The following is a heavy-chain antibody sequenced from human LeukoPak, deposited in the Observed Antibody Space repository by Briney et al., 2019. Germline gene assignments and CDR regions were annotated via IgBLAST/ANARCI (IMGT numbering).Heavy chain of an antibody. Sequence: ASVKVSCKASGYTFTGYYMHWVRQAPGQGLEWMGGIIPVFGTPKYAQKFQGRVTITADESTSTAYMEVRSLRSEDTAVYYCTKERQVVGAIQKDAFDIWGQGTMVTVSS. CDR1: GYTFTGYY. CDR3: TKERQVVGAIQKDAFDI. CDR2: IIPVFGTP. D-gene: IGHD1-26*01. J-gene: IGHJ3*02. V-gene: IGHV1-69*13.